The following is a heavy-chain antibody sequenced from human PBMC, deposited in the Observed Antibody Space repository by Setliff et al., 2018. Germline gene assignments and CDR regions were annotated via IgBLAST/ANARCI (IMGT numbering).Heavy chain of an antibody. CDR2: IYIGGSA. CDR3: AREQWLDPPGYYYMDV. D-gene: IGHD6-19*01. CDR1: GGSISSYY. J-gene: IGHJ6*03. V-gene: IGHV4-4*07. Sequence: PSETLSLTCTVSGGSISSYYWSWIRQPAGKGLEWIGHIYIGGSANYNPSLKGRVTMSIDTSKNQFSLNLNSVTAADMAVYYCAREQWLDPPGYYYMDVWAKGTTVTVSS.